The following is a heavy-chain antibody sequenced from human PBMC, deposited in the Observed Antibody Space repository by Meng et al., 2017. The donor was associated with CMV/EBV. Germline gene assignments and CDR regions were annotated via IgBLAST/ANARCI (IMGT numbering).Heavy chain of an antibody. D-gene: IGHD5-24*01. Sequence: VQAPQGGAGLLKPSGTLSLTCAVYGGCVSGYYWSWIRQTPGKGLEWIGEIKHSGSTNYIPSLQSRVTISVNTSKNQFSMKLSSVTSADTAVYYCARGSRRLPRCNWFDPWGQGTLVTVSS. J-gene: IGHJ5*02. CDR2: IKHSGST. V-gene: IGHV4-34*01. CDR1: GGCVSGYY. CDR3: ARGSRRLPRCNWFDP.